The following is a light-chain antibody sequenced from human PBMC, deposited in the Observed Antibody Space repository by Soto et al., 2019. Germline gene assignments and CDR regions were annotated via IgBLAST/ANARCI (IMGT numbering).Light chain of an antibody. CDR2: DAS. CDR1: QNVYFY. V-gene: IGKV3-11*01. Sequence: EIVLTQSPATLSLSPGERATVSCRASQNVYFYLAWYQQKPGQAPRLLIYDASNRATGIPTRFSGSGSGTDFTLTISSLQPEDFATYYCQQSYSTPQTFGQGTKVEIK. J-gene: IGKJ1*01. CDR3: QQSYSTPQT.